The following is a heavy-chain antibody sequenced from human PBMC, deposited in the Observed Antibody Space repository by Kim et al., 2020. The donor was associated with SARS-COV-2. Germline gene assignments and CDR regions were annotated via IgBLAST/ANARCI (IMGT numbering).Heavy chain of an antibody. V-gene: IGHV1-46*01. D-gene: IGHD3-10*01. CDR3: ARGGALLWFGELPAHWFDP. J-gene: IGHJ5*02. CDR1: GYTFTSYY. Sequence: ASVKVSCKASGYTFTSYYMHWVRQAPGQGLEWMGIINPSGVITSFAQKFQGRVTMTRDTSTSTVYMELSSLRSEDTAVYYCARGGALLWFGELPAHWFDPWGQGTLVTVSS. CDR2: INPSGVIT.